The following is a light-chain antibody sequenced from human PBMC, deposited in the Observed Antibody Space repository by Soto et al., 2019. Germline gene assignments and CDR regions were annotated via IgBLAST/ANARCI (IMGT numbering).Light chain of an antibody. V-gene: IGKV3-20*01. CDR2: GGS. CDR3: QQYGSLPRT. CDR1: QSVSSIY. Sequence: EIVLQQSPGTLSLSPGESATISCRASQSVSSIYLGWYQQKPGQAPRLLIYGGSSRATGIPDRFSGSGSGTDFTLTISRLEPEDFAVYYCQQYGSLPRTFGQGTKLEIK. J-gene: IGKJ2*01.